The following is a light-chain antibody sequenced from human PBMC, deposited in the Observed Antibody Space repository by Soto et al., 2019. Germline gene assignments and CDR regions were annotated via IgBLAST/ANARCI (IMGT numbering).Light chain of an antibody. CDR3: PQDYNYPYT. J-gene: IGKJ2*01. CDR1: QVIRND. CDR2: AAS. Sequence: AIQMTQSPSSLSASVGDRVTITCRASQVIRNDLGWYQQKPGKAPKLLIYAASSLQSGVPSRFSGSGSGTDFTLTISSLQPEDFATYYCPQDYNYPYTFGQGTKLEIK. V-gene: IGKV1-6*01.